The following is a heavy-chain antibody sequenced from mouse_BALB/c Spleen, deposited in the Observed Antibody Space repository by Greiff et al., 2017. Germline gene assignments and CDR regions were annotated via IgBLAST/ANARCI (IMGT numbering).Heavy chain of an antibody. CDR1: GFTFSSFG. V-gene: IGHV5-17*02. Sequence: EVHLVESGGGLVQPGGSRKLSCAASGFTFSSFGMHWVRQAPEKGLEWVAYISSGSSTIYYADTVKGRFTISRDNPKNTLFLQMNSLRSEDTAMYYCARDWPYYYAMDYWGQGTSVTVSS. D-gene: IGHD4-1*01. CDR3: ARDWPYYYAMDY. J-gene: IGHJ4*01. CDR2: ISSGSSTI.